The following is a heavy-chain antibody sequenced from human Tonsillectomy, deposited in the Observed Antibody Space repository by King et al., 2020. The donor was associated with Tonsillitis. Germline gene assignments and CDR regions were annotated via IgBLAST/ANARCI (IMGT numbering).Heavy chain of an antibody. CDR1: GGSISSYY. V-gene: IGHV4-59*08. Sequence: QLQESGPGLVKPSETLSLTCIVSGGSISSYYWSWIRQPPGKGLEWIGNIYYSGSTKYNPSLKSRVTISIDTSKNQFSLKLRSVTAADTAVYYCASSAMVRGATYYYYGMDVWGQGTTVTVSS. D-gene: IGHD3-10*01. CDR3: ASSAMVRGATYYYYGMDV. J-gene: IGHJ6*02. CDR2: IYYSGST.